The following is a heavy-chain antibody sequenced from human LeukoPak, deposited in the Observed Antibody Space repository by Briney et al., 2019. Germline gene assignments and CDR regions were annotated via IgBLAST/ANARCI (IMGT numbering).Heavy chain of an antibody. CDR3: AKGYSGSYYSPPIFDS. J-gene: IGHJ4*02. CDR2: INQDGSAK. V-gene: IGHV3-7*03. CDR1: GFTFSTYW. D-gene: IGHD1-26*01. Sequence: PGGSLRLSCAATGFTFSTYWMSWVRQVPGKGLEWVANINQDGSAKYYVDSVKGRFTISRDNAKNSLYLQMNSLRTEDMALYYCAKGYSGSYYSPPIFDSWGQGTLVTVSS.